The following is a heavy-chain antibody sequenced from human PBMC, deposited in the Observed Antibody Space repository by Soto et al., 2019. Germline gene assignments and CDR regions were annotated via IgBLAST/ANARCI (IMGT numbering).Heavy chain of an antibody. Sequence: ASVKVSCKASGYTFTSYGISWVRQAPGQGLEWMGRISAYIGNTNYAQKFQGRVTMTTDKSTSTAYMELNSLRSEDTAVYYCVRDSPIGSTYSGYDGIDYWGQGTLVTVS. CDR3: VRDSPIGSTYSGYDGIDY. D-gene: IGHD5-12*01. CDR1: GYTFTSYG. CDR2: ISAYIGNT. V-gene: IGHV1-18*01. J-gene: IGHJ4*02.